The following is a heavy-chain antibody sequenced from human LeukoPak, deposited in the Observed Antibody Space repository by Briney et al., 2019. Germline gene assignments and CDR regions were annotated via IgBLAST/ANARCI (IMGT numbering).Heavy chain of an antibody. J-gene: IGHJ4*02. CDR2: ITRDGSST. CDR3: AKSRRDF. Sequence: GGSLRLSCVASGFAFSDSRMYWVRQAPGKGLEWVSRITRDGSSTAYADSVKGRFTVSRDNARTTLYLQMNSLRVEDTAVYFCAKSRRDFWGQGTLVTVSS. CDR1: GFAFSDSR. V-gene: IGHV3-74*01.